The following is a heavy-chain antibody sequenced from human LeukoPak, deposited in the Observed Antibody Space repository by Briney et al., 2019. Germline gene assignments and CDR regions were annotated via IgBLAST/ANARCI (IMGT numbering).Heavy chain of an antibody. Sequence: SQTFSLTCAISGDSVSSNIAAWNWIRQSPSRGLEWLGRTYYRSKWYNDYAVSVRGRITIDPDTSKNQFSLQLNSVTPEDTAVYYCAKDCGTGPFACSHWGQGTLVTVSS. CDR1: GDSVSSNIAA. CDR3: AKDCGTGPFACSH. J-gene: IGHJ4*02. CDR2: TYYRSKWYN. D-gene: IGHD2-15*01. V-gene: IGHV6-1*01.